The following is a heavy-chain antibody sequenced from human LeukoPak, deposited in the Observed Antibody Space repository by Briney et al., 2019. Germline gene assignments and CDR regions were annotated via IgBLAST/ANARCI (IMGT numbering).Heavy chain of an antibody. CDR2: IYSGGFT. CDR3: ARVPQIRGASGDASHI. CDR1: GFTFSSYS. V-gene: IGHV3-66*01. J-gene: IGHJ3*02. Sequence: PGGSLRLSCAASGFTFSSYSMSWVRQAPGKGLEWVSVIYSGGFTYFADSVKGRFNISRDNSKNTLYLQMNILRAEDTAVYYCARVPQIRGASGDASHIWGQGTMVTVSS. D-gene: IGHD3-10*01.